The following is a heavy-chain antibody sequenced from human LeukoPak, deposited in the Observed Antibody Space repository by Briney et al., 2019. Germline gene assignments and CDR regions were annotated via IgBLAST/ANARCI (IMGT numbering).Heavy chain of an antibody. CDR2: ISDNSSRI. J-gene: IGHJ4*02. CDR3: ARGTMVN. Sequence: GGSLRLSCAASGFTFSSYSMNWVRQAPGKGLEWLSYISDNSSRISYADSVKAPFTTSRDNAKNLHYLQMNSLRDEDTAVYYCARGTMVNWGQGTLVTVSS. V-gene: IGHV3-48*02. CDR1: GFTFSSYS. D-gene: IGHD1-14*01.